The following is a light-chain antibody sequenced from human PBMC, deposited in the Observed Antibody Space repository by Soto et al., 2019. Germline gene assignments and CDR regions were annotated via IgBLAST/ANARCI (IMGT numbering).Light chain of an antibody. CDR2: GAS. J-gene: IGKJ4*01. CDR3: QQENSFPLT. Sequence: EVVLTQSPATLSLSPGERATLSCRASENVRTFVDWYQQKPGQAPRLLIYGASNRATGIPARFSGSGSGTDFTLTISSVQPEDFATYYCQQENSFPLTFGGGTKVDI. CDR1: ENVRTF. V-gene: IGKV3-11*01.